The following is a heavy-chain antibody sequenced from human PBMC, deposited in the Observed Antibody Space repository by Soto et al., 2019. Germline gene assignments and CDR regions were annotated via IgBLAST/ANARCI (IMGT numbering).Heavy chain of an antibody. CDR1: GDSISSPKW. Sequence: QVQLQESGPGLVKPSGTLSLTCAVSGDSISSPKWWTWLRQPPGKGLEWIGDLRHSGTTNYNPSLKIRVTLSVDTPQTQFSLQLPSVTAADTAIYYCAYSSGWYRHDVWGQGTSVTVSS. J-gene: IGHJ3*01. D-gene: IGHD6-19*01. CDR2: LRHSGTT. CDR3: AYSSGWYRHDV. V-gene: IGHV4-4*02.